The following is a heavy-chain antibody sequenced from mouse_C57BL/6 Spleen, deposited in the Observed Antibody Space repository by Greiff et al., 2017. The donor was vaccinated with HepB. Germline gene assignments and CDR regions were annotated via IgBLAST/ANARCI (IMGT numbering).Heavy chain of an antibody. J-gene: IGHJ2*01. Sequence: VNVVESGAELVKPGASVKISCKASGYAFSSYWMNWVKQRPGKGLEWIGQIYPGDGDTNYNGKFKGKATLTADKSSSTAYMQLSSLTSEDSAVYFCARRRNYGSSYLYYFDYWGQGTTLTVSS. CDR1: GYAFSSYW. V-gene: IGHV1-80*01. D-gene: IGHD1-1*01. CDR2: IYPGDGDT. CDR3: ARRRNYGSSYLYYFDY.